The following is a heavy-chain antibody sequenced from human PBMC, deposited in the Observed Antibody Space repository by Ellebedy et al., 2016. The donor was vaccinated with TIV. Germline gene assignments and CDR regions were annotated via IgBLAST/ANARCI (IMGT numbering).Heavy chain of an antibody. D-gene: IGHD4-17*01. CDR2: IRQEGDEI. Sequence: GESLKLSCAASGFNFRSYWMTWVRQAPGTGLEWVAKIRQEGDEIYYVESVKGRFTISRDNAKNSLFLQMNSLRVEDTAGYYCARRASYGDYAVQVNPWFDPWGQGTLVTVSS. CDR3: ARRASYGDYAVQVNPWFDP. J-gene: IGHJ5*02. V-gene: IGHV3-7*01. CDR1: GFNFRSYW.